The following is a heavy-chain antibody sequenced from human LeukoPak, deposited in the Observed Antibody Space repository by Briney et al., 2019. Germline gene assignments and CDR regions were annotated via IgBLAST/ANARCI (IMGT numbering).Heavy chain of an antibody. Sequence: PSQTLSLTCTVSGGSISSGGYYWSWIRQHPGKGLEWIGYIYYSGNTNYHPSLKSRITISVDTSNSQFSLKLRSVTPPDTPVYFCARFSTYYDTTSHYLDYWGQGVLVPVSS. D-gene: IGHD3-22*01. V-gene: IGHV4-31*03. CDR1: GGSISSGGYY. J-gene: IGHJ4*02. CDR3: ARFSTYYDTTSHYLDY. CDR2: IYYSGNT.